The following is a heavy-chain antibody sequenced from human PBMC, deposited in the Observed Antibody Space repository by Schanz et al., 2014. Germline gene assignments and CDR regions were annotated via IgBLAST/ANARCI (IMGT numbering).Heavy chain of an antibody. CDR2: ISTSNGNT. CDR1: GYNITSND. CDR3: ARGRTFDY. J-gene: IGHJ4*02. V-gene: IGHV1-18*01. Sequence: QVHLVQSGAEVKKPGASVKVSCKASGYNITSNDVTWVRQATGQGLEWMGWISTSNGNTNYIQKLQGRVTMTTDTSTSTAYIELHILTSEDTAVYYCARGRTFDYWGQGTLVTVSS.